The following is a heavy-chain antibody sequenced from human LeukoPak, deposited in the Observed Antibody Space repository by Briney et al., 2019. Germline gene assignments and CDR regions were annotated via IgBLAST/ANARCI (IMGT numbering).Heavy chain of an antibody. Sequence: GGSLRLSCAASGFTFDDYAMNWVRQAPGKGLEWVSGINWNGGSTYYRDSVKGRFTISRDNAKNSLYLQMNSLRAEDTALYYCARAKGSGCRNSIDYWGQGTLVTVSS. J-gene: IGHJ4*02. V-gene: IGHV3-20*04. CDR1: GFTFDDYA. D-gene: IGHD3-3*01. CDR2: INWNGGST. CDR3: ARAKGSGCRNSIDY.